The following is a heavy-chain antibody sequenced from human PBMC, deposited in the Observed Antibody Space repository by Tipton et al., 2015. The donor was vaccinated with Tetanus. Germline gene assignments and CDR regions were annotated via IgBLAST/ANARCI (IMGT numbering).Heavy chain of an antibody. CDR3: ARGGTYSSGWTRHDY. J-gene: IGHJ4*02. V-gene: IGHV4-59*01. CDR1: GGPISSYY. D-gene: IGHD6-19*01. CDR2: IYYSGST. Sequence: TLSLTCTVSGGPISSYYWSWIRQPPGKGLEWIGYIYYSGSTNYNPSLKSRVTISVDTSKNQFSLKLSSVTAADTAVYYCARGGTYSSGWTRHDYWGQGTLVTVSS.